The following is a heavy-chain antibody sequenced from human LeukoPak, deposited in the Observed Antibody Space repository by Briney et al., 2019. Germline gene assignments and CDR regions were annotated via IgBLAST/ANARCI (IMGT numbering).Heavy chain of an antibody. J-gene: IGHJ4*02. CDR3: ATKMATKGSFEY. Sequence: GGSLRLSCAASGFTFGTYNMNWVRQAPGKGLEWVSYISFSSSTIHYADSVKGRFTISRDNAKNSLYLQMNSPRDEDTAVYFCATKMATKGSFEYWGQGTLVTVSS. D-gene: IGHD5-24*01. V-gene: IGHV3-48*02. CDR2: ISFSSSTI. CDR1: GFTFGTYN.